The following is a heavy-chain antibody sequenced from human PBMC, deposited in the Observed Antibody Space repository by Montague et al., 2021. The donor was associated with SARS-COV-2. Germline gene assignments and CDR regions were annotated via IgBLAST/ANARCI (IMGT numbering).Heavy chain of an antibody. CDR1: GGSISSYY. Sequence: SETLSLTCTVSGGSISSYYWNWIRQSAGKGLEWIGRIYTSGSTNYDPSLKSRVTMSVDTSKNQFSLKLSSVTAADTAVYYCARGVLFYDSSGYYSDAFDIWGQGTMVTVSS. D-gene: IGHD3-22*01. V-gene: IGHV4-4*07. CDR2: IYTSGST. J-gene: IGHJ3*02. CDR3: ARGVLFYDSSGYYSDAFDI.